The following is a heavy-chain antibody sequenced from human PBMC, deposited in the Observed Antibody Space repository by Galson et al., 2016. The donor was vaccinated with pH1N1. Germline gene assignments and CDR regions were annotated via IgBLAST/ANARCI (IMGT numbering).Heavy chain of an antibody. J-gene: IGHJ4*02. D-gene: IGHD6-13*01. V-gene: IGHV3-30*04. CDR2: VSYDGSVK. CDR3: ARALAAAGSL. Sequence: SLRLSCAASGFTFSDYPMHWVRQTPGKGLECVALVSYDGSVKYYVDSVKGRFTISRDNAKNSVYLQMNSLRAEDTAVYYCARALAAAGSLWGQGTLVTVSS. CDR1: GFTFSDYP.